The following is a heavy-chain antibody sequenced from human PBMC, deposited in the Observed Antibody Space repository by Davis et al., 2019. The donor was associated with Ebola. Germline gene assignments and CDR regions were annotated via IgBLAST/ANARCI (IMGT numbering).Heavy chain of an antibody. CDR3: ARDWGSGWYND. V-gene: IGHV3-21*01. CDR1: GFTFSFYS. Sequence: PGGSLRLSCAASGFTFSFYSMNWVRQAPGKGLEWVSSIRSTSSDTYYADSVKGRFTISRDNAKNSVYLQMNSLRVEDTAVYFCARDWGSGWYNDWGQGTLVTVSP. J-gene: IGHJ4*02. D-gene: IGHD6-19*01. CDR2: IRSTSSDT.